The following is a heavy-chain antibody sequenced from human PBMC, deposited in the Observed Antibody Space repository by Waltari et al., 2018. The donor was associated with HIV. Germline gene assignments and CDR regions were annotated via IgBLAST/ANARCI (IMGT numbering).Heavy chain of an antibody. CDR1: GLTVRSNF. J-gene: IGHJ4*02. D-gene: IGHD1-26*01. CDR2: IYNNNST. V-gene: IGHV3-53*02. Sequence: EVQLVETGGGLIQPGGSLRLSCAASGLTVRSNFMNWVRQAPGKGLEWVSLIYNNNSTYYADSVKGRFTISRDNSKNTLYLQMNSLRAEDTAVYYCARVRSTMGRFQGFDYWGQGTLVTVSS. CDR3: ARVRSTMGRFQGFDY.